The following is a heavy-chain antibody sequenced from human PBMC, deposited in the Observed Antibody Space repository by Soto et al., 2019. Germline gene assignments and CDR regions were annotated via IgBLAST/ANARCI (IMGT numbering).Heavy chain of an antibody. J-gene: IGHJ4*02. CDR3: AMSKYSYGYSFGY. CDR2: IDPSNSYS. CDR1: GHSFTSYW. Sequence: GESLKISCQGSGHSFTSYWISWVRQMPGKGLEWMGRIDPSNSYSVYRPSFEGHVTISADKSIGTAYLQWSSLQASDTAMYYCAMSKYSYGYSFGYWGQGTLVTVSS. V-gene: IGHV5-10-1*01. D-gene: IGHD5-18*01.